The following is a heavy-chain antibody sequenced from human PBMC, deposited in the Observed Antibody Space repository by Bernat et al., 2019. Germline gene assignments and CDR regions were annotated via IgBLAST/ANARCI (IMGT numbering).Heavy chain of an antibody. CDR1: GGSISSYY. V-gene: IGHV4-59*01. Sequence: QVQLQESGPGLVKPSETLSLTCTVSGGSISSYYWSWIRQPPGKGLEWIGYIYYSGSTNYNPSLKSRVTISVSTSQNPFSLKLTSVTAADTAVVYCAGLFGGNSAYWYFDLWGRGTLVTVSS. CDR3: AGLFGGNSAYWYFDL. D-gene: IGHD4-23*01. CDR2: IYYSGST. J-gene: IGHJ2*01.